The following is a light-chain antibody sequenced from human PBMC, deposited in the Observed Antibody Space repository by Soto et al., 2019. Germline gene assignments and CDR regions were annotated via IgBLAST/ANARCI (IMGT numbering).Light chain of an antibody. CDR2: DGS. V-gene: IGLV2-23*01. CDR3: CSYVGSHAI. CDR1: SSDVGSYNL. Sequence: QSALTQPASVSGSPGQSITISCTRTSSDVGSYNLVSWFQQHPDKAPKLLLYDGSKRPSGVSNRFSGSKSGNTASLTISGLQAEDEGDYYCCSYVGSHAIFGGGTKVTVL. J-gene: IGLJ2*01.